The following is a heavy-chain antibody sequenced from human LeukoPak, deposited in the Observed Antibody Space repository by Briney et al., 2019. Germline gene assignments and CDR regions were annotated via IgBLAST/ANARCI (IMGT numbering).Heavy chain of an antibody. Sequence: GGSLRLSCAASGFTFSSYWMSWVRQAPGKGLEWVANIKQDGSEKYYVDSVKGRFTISRDNSKNTLYLQMNSLRAEDTAVYYCARTLTGGPFDPWGQGTLVTVSS. V-gene: IGHV3-7*03. D-gene: IGHD1-14*01. J-gene: IGHJ5*02. CDR2: IKQDGSEK. CDR1: GFTFSSYW. CDR3: ARTLTGGPFDP.